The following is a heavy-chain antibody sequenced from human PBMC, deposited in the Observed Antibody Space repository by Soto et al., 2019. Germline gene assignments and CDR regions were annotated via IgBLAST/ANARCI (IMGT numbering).Heavy chain of an antibody. J-gene: IGHJ3*02. D-gene: IGHD1-26*01. Sequence: SETLSLTCSVSGGSISSGDYYWSWIRQPPGKGLEWIGYIYYSGSTYYNPSLKSRVTISVDTSKNQFSLKLSSVTAADTAVYKCAGDPVGGSRSYAFDSWGQGTMVTVSS. CDR1: GGSISSGDYY. CDR2: IYYSGST. CDR3: AGDPVGGSRSYAFDS. V-gene: IGHV4-30-4*01.